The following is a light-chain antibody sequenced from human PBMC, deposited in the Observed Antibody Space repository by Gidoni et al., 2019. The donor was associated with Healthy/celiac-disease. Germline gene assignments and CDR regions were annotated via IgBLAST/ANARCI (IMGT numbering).Light chain of an antibody. CDR3: QQYDSTPWT. V-gene: IGKV3-20*01. Sequence: SLSPGERATLSCRASQSASSSYLAWYQQKPGQAPRLLIYGASSRATGIPEGFSGSGSGTDFTLTISRLEPEDFAVYYCQQYDSTPWTFXQXTKVEIK. CDR2: GAS. J-gene: IGKJ1*01. CDR1: QSASSSY.